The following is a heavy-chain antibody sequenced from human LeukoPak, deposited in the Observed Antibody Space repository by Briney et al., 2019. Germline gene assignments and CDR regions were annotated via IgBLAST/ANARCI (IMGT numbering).Heavy chain of an antibody. Sequence: PGGSLRLSCVVSGFTFSSYSMNWVRQAPGKGPEWVSSISSSSSYIYYGDSMKGRFTISRDNAKNSLYLQMNSLRAGDTAVYYCARAAYSSTWYSRYFDLWGRGTLVTVSS. CDR2: ISSSSSYI. D-gene: IGHD6-13*01. V-gene: IGHV3-21*01. CDR3: ARAAYSSTWYSRYFDL. J-gene: IGHJ2*01. CDR1: GFTFSSYS.